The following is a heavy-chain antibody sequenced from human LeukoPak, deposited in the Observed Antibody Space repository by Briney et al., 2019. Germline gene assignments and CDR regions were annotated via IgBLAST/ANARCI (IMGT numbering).Heavy chain of an antibody. CDR2: ISYDGSNK. V-gene: IGHV3-30*18. J-gene: IGHJ4*02. Sequence: PGGSLRLSCAASGFTFSSYGMHWVRQAPGKGLEWVAVISYDGSNKYYADSVKGRFTISRDNSKNTLYLQMNSLRAEDTAVYYCANQPYGSDYQEYWGQGTLVTVSS. CDR1: GFTFSSYG. CDR3: ANQPYGSDYQEY. D-gene: IGHD6-25*01.